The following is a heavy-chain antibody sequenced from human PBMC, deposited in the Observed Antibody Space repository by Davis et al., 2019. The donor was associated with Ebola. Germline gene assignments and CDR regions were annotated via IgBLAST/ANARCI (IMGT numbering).Heavy chain of an antibody. CDR3: ARVRSYTWFDP. CDR1: GASFSGYY. D-gene: IGHD1-26*01. Sequence: MPSETLSLTCAVYGASFSGYYWSWIRQPPGKGLEWIGEINHSGSTNYNPSLKSRVTISVDTSKNQFSLKLSSVTAADTAVYYCARVRSYTWFDPWGQGTLVTVSS. J-gene: IGHJ5*02. CDR2: INHSGST. V-gene: IGHV4-34*01.